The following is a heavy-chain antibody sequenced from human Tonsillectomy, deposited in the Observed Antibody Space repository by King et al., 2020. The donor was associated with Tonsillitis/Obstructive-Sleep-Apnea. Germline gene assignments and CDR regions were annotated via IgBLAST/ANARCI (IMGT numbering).Heavy chain of an antibody. CDR1: GFTFGNYD. D-gene: IGHD1-1*01. CDR3: ARGPRWNLDY. CDR2: IDSGANT. V-gene: IGHV3-13*04. J-gene: IGHJ4*02. Sequence: VQLVESGGALAQPGGSLRLSCVASGFTFGNYDMHWVRQTTRKGLEWVSSIDSGANTYYPDSVKGRFTISRDNAKNSLYLQMNSLTAGETAVYYCARGPRWNLDYWGQGTLVTVSS.